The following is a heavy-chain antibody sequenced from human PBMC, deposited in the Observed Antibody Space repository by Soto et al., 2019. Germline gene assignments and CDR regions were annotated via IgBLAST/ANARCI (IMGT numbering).Heavy chain of an antibody. CDR3: ARGDSTDCSIGVCSFFYNHDMDV. V-gene: IGHV1-2*04. CDR2: INPKSGGT. Sequence: ASVKVSCRASGYSFTDYDIHWVRQAPGQGLEWLGRINPKSGGTSTAQKFQGWVTMTTDTSSSTASMELTRLTSDDTAIYYCARGDSTDCSIGVCSFFYNHDMDVWG. D-gene: IGHD2-8*01. J-gene: IGHJ6*02. CDR1: GYSFTDYD.